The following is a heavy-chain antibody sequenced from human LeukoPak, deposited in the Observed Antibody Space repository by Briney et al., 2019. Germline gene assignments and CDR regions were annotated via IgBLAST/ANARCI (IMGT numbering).Heavy chain of an antibody. CDR3: ARGGVPAALNWFDP. Sequence: SETLSLTCAVYGGSFSGYYWSWIRQPPGKGLEWIGEINHSGSTNYNPSLKSRVTISVDTSRNQFSLKLSSVTAADTAVYYCARGGVPAALNWFDPWGQGTLVTVSS. V-gene: IGHV4-34*01. D-gene: IGHD2-2*01. CDR1: GGSFSGYY. CDR2: INHSGST. J-gene: IGHJ5*02.